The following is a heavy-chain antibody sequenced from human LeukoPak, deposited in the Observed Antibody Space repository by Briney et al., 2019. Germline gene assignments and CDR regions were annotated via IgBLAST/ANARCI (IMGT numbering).Heavy chain of an antibody. V-gene: IGHV3-48*03. Sequence: PGGSLRLSCAASGFTFSSYAMSWVRQAPGKGLEWVSYIISSGSTMYYADSVRGRFTISRDNARKSLYLQMNSLTAEDTAVYYCARGLRGYSYSSPFDYWGQGTLVTVSS. CDR1: GFTFSSYA. J-gene: IGHJ4*02. D-gene: IGHD5-18*01. CDR2: IISSGSTM. CDR3: ARGLRGYSYSSPFDY.